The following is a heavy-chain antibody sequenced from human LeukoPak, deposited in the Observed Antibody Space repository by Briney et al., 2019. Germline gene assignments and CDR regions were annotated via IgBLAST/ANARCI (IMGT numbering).Heavy chain of an antibody. J-gene: IGHJ3*01. D-gene: IGHD4-17*01. CDR3: ARGVTKYWAFDV. Sequence: PSQTLSLTCTVSGGPMNSGTYFGRWIRQSAGKGLEWIGRSYSSGSNNYNPSLKSRVTMSVDTSKNQFSLKLSSVTAADAAVYYCARGVTKYWAFDVWGQGTMVTVSS. CDR2: SYSSGSN. CDR1: GGPMNSGTYF. V-gene: IGHV4-61*02.